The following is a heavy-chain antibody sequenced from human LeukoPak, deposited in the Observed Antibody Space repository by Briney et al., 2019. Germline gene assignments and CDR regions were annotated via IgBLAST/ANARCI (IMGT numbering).Heavy chain of an antibody. CDR1: GFTFDDYV. D-gene: IGHD5-12*01. Sequence: GGSLRLSCTASGFTFDDYVMHWVRQAPGKGLEWVSLISGDGSGTYYADSVKGRFTIFRDNSKNSLFLHMSGLRAEDTALYYCATQNPPGSGYYDTYNWFDPWGQGTLVTVAS. V-gene: IGHV3-43*02. CDR3: ATQNPPGSGYYDTYNWFDP. J-gene: IGHJ5*02. CDR2: ISGDGSGT.